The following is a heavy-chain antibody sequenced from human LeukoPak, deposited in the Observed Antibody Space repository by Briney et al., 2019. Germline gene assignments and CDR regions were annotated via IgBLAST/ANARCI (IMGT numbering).Heavy chain of an antibody. D-gene: IGHD3-16*01. V-gene: IGHV3-23*01. Sequence: GESLRLSCAAPGFTFSSSAMSWVRQAPGKGLDWVSSISGGGGSTYYADSVKGRFTISRDNSKNTVYLQMNSLRAEDTAIYHCAKGLGGVNAPIDYWGQGALVTVSS. CDR3: AKGLGGVNAPIDY. CDR2: ISGGGGST. J-gene: IGHJ4*02. CDR1: GFTFSSSA.